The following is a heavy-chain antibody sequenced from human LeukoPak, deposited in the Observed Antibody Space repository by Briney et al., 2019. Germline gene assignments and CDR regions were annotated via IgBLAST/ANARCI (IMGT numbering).Heavy chain of an antibody. V-gene: IGHV1-2*02. CDR1: GYTFTSYY. Sequence: GASVKVSCKASGYTFTSYYMHWVRQAPGQGLEWMGWINPNSGGTNYAQKFQGRVTMTRDTSISTAYMELSRLRSDDTAVYYCARTLQWLVPGLIDYWGQGTLVTVSS. CDR2: INPNSGGT. J-gene: IGHJ4*02. D-gene: IGHD6-19*01. CDR3: ARTLQWLVPGLIDY.